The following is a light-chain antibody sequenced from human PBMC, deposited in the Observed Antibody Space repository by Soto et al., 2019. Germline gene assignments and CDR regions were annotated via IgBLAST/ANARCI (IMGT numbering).Light chain of an antibody. Sequence: QSALTQPASVSGSPGQSITFSCNGTSSDVGSYNLVSWYQQHPGKAPKLMIYEGSKRPSGVSNRFSGSKSGNTASLTISGLQAEDEADYYCCSYAGSSTVVFGGGTKLTVL. CDR2: EGS. CDR1: SSDVGSYNL. J-gene: IGLJ3*02. CDR3: CSYAGSSTVV. V-gene: IGLV2-23*01.